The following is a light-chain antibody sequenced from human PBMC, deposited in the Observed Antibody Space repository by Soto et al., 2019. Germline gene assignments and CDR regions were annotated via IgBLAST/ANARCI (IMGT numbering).Light chain of an antibody. V-gene: IGKV3D-15*01. Sequence: VVMTQSPATLSVSPGERATLFCWASQIINDNVAWYQQKPGQAPRLLMYGATTRATDIPARFSGSGSGTDFTLTISSLEPEDFAIYYCQQRQYWPPITFGQGTRLEIK. CDR1: QIINDN. J-gene: IGKJ5*01. CDR2: GAT. CDR3: QQRQYWPPIT.